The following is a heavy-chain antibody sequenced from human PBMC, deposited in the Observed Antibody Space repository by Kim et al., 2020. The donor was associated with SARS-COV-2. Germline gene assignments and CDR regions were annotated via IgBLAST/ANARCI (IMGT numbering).Heavy chain of an antibody. D-gene: IGHD3-3*01. V-gene: IGHV3-23*01. Sequence: GGSLRLSCAASGFTFSSYAMSWVRQAPGKGLEWVSAIRGSGGSTYYADSVKGRFTISRDNSKNTLYLQMNSLRAEDTAVYYCAKGGLFEITFFGVVIREYFQHWGQGTLVTVSS. CDR1: GFTFSSYA. J-gene: IGHJ1*01. CDR2: IRGSGGST. CDR3: AKGGLFEITFFGVVIREYFQH.